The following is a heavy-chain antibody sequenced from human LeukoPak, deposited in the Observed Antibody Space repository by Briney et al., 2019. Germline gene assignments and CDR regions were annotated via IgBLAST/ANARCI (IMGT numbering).Heavy chain of an antibody. CDR1: GYTFTGYY. J-gene: IGHJ3*01. CDR3: ALAGRDGAEVAAFEF. V-gene: IGHV1-18*04. CDR2: ISAYNGKT. Sequence: GASVKVSCKASGYTFTGYYMHWVRQAPGQGLEWMGWISAYNGKTNYAQNLQGRITMTTDASTSTAYMELRSLESDDAAVYYCALAGRDGAEVAAFEFWGQGTMVTVSS. D-gene: IGHD2-15*01.